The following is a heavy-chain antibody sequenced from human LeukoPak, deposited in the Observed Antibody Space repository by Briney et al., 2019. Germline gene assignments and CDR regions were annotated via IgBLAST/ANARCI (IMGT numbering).Heavy chain of an antibody. V-gene: IGHV1-69*13. Sequence: SVKVSCKASGYTFTSYDISWVRQAPGQGLEWMGGIIPILGTANYAQKFQGRVTITADGSTSTAYMELNSLRSEDTAMYYCARGLLDSSSPRPFDYWGQGTLVTVSS. CDR3: ARGLLDSSSPRPFDY. D-gene: IGHD6-6*01. CDR2: IIPILGTA. CDR1: GYTFTSYD. J-gene: IGHJ4*02.